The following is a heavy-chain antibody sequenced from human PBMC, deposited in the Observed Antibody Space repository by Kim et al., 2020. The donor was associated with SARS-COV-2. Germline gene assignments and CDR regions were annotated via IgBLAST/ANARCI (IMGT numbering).Heavy chain of an antibody. Sequence: GGSLRLSCAASGFTFNFYDMTWVRQAPGKGLEWVSAISGTGGSTYYADSVKGRFTISRDNSKNTLYLQMNSLRAEDTAVYYCAKEHHRVGAIPWDAFDIWGQGTMVTVSS. CDR1: GFTFNFYD. D-gene: IGHD1-26*01. V-gene: IGHV3-23*01. J-gene: IGHJ3*02. CDR3: AKEHHRVGAIPWDAFDI. CDR2: ISGTGGST.